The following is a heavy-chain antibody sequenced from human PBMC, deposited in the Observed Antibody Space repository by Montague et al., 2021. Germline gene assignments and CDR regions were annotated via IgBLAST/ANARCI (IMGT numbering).Heavy chain of an antibody. CDR3: AAYYYGGGGRGS. V-gene: IGHV4-61*01. CDR2: ICDGGSA. Sequence: SETLSLTCSVSGDSVRCGIYHWGWIRQSPGKGLEWIGYICDGGSATYKTSLGSRVTMSLDTFSNQFSLNLRSATAADTAVYYCAAYYYGGGGRGSWGQGTLVTVSS. CDR1: GDSVRCGIYH. D-gene: IGHD3-22*01. J-gene: IGHJ5*02.